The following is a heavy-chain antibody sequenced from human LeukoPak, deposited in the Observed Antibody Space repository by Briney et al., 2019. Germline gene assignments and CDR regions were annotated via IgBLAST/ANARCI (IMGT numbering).Heavy chain of an antibody. CDR1: GFTFSSYA. J-gene: IGHJ4*02. Sequence: GGSLRLSCAASGFTFSSYAMHWVRQAPGKGLEWVAVISYDGSNKYYADSVKGRFTISRDNSKNTLYLQMNSLRAEDTAVYYCAKGAMVITFGGVIDEGYYFDYWGQGTLVTVSS. D-gene: IGHD3-16*02. V-gene: IGHV3-30*04. CDR3: AKGAMVITFGGVIDEGYYFDY. CDR2: ISYDGSNK.